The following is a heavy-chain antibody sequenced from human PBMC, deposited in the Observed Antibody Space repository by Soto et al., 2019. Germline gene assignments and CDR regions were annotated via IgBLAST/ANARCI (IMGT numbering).Heavy chain of an antibody. CDR2: IVPVFGKA. CDR1: GGTFSRSA. V-gene: IGHV1-69*13. J-gene: IGHJ4*02. Sequence: SVKVSCKASGGTFSRSAINWVRQAPGQGLEWMGGIVPVFGKANYAQKFQGRVTITADESTSTAYLDLSSLRSEDTAVYYCARPVEMATISRSYLFYWGQGTLVTVSS. D-gene: IGHD5-12*01. CDR3: ARPVEMATISRSYLFY.